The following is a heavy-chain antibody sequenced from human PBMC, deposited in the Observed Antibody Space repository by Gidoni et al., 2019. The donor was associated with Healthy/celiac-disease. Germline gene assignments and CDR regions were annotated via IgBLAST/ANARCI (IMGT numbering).Heavy chain of an antibody. CDR1: GFTFDDYA. Sequence: EVQLVESGGGLVQPGRSLRLSCAASGFTFDDYAMHWVRQAPGKGLEWVSGIRWNSGSIGYADSVKGRFTISRDNAKNSLYLQMNSLRAEDTALYYCAKDMDVNRGYSYGGYFDYWGQGTLVTVSS. CDR2: IRWNSGSI. V-gene: IGHV3-9*01. J-gene: IGHJ4*02. CDR3: AKDMDVNRGYSYGGYFDY. D-gene: IGHD5-18*01.